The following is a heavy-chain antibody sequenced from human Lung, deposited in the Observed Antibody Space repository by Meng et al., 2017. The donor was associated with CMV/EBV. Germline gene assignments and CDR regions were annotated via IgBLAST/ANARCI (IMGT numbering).Heavy chain of an antibody. D-gene: IGHD6-6*01. CDR1: GFTFSHYN. V-gene: IGHV3-21*01. J-gene: IGHJ4*02. CDR3: TRDISLSSRGFDY. CDR2: IDTSGTYK. Sequence: GGSXRLXXAASGFTFSHYNMIWVRQAPGRGVEWVSFIDTSGTYKKYGESMEGRFTISRDNAKSSLYLQMNSLRVEDTALYYCTRDISLSSRGFDYWGQGTLVTVSS.